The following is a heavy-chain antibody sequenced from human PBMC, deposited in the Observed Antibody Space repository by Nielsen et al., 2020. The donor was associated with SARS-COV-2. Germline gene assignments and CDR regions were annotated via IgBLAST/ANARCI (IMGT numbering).Heavy chain of an antibody. CDR2: ITASGDTT. J-gene: IGHJ4*02. CDR3: AKEGDFYGSGNYYRTFDY. Sequence: WIRQPPGKGLDWVSGITASGDTTYYADSVRGRFTISRDNSRNTIYLQMSSLRAEDTALYYCAKEGDFYGSGNYYRTFDYWGQGTLVTVSS. V-gene: IGHV3-23*01. D-gene: IGHD3-10*01.